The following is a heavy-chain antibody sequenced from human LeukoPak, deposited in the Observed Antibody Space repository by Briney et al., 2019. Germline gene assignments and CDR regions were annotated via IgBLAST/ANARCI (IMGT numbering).Heavy chain of an antibody. CDR3: ARISSDSISYYDH. CDR1: GFTFSSYW. CDR2: INTDGSST. Sequence: GGSLRLSCAASGFTFSSYWMHWVRQTPGKGLVWVSRINTDGSSTTYADSVKGRFTISRDNAKNTLYLQMNSLRAEDTAVYYCARISSDSISYYDHWGQGTLVTVSS. D-gene: IGHD3-22*01. J-gene: IGHJ4*02. V-gene: IGHV3-74*01.